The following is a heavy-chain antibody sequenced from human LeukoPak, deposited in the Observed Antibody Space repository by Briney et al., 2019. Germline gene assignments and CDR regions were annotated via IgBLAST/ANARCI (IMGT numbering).Heavy chain of an antibody. D-gene: IGHD6-13*01. V-gene: IGHV3-23*01. CDR3: AKGGYASSYYFDY. Sequence: GGSLRLSCAASGFTFTNYAMNWVRQAPGKGLEWDSTISGSGGSTYSADSVKGRFTISRDNSKNTLYLQMNSLRAEDTAVYFCAKGGYASSYYFDYWGQGTLVTVSS. CDR2: ISGSGGST. J-gene: IGHJ4*02. CDR1: GFTFTNYA.